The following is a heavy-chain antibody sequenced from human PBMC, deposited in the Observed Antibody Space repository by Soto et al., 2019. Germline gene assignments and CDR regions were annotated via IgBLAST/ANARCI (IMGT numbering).Heavy chain of an antibody. D-gene: IGHD3-3*01. Sequence: QVQLQESGPGLVKPSETLSLTCTVSGGSISSYYWSWIRQPPGKGLEWIGYIYYSGSTNYNPSLKSRVTISVDTSKNQFSLKLSSVTAADTAVYYCARAPPVGIFGVVNSWFDPWGQGTLVTVSS. CDR2: IYYSGST. J-gene: IGHJ5*02. V-gene: IGHV4-59*01. CDR3: ARAPPVGIFGVVNSWFDP. CDR1: GGSISSYY.